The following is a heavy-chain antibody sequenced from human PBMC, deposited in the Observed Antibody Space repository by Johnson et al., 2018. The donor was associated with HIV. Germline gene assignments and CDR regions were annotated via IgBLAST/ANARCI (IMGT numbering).Heavy chain of an antibody. CDR2: ISYDGSNK. CDR3: AKVFSDNWNLASSLDDAFDI. Sequence: QEQLVESGGGVVQPGRSLRLSCAASGFTFSSYAMHWVRQAPGKGLEWVAVISYDGSNKYYADSVKGRFTISRDNSKNTLYLQMSSLRVEDTAVYYCAKVFSDNWNLASSLDDAFDIWGQGTMVTVSS. CDR1: GFTFSSYA. D-gene: IGHD1-1*01. J-gene: IGHJ3*02. V-gene: IGHV3-30*04.